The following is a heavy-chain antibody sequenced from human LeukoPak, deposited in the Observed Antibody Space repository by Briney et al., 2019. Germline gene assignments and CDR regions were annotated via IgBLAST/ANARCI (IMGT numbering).Heavy chain of an antibody. V-gene: IGHV3-48*03. Sequence: PGGSLRLSCAASGFTFSSYEMNWVRQAPGKGLEWVSYISSSGSTIYYADSVKGRFTISRDNAKDSLYLQMNSLRAEDTAVYYCAREVEGSYSYYNDVWGKGTTVTISS. CDR3: AREVEGSYSYYNDV. D-gene: IGHD3-10*01. J-gene: IGHJ6*03. CDR1: GFTFSSYE. CDR2: ISSSGSTI.